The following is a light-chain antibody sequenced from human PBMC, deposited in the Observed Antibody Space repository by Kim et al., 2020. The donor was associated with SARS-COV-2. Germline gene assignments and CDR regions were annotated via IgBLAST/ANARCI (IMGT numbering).Light chain of an antibody. Sequence: SPGERATLSCRASGSISSSYVAWFQQRPGQAPRLRIYGATSRATGFPDRFSGSRSGTDFTLTISRLERKDFAVYYCQQYASTPWTYGQGTKGDIK. CDR3: QQYASTPWT. CDR1: GSISSSY. J-gene: IGKJ1*01. V-gene: IGKV3-20*01. CDR2: GAT.